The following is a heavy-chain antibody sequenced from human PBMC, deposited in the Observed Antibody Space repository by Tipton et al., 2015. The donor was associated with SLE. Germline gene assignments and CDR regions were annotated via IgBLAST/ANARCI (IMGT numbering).Heavy chain of an antibody. J-gene: IGHJ3*02. D-gene: IGHD3-16*01. CDR2: ITRNSGST. Sequence: SLRLSCVTSGFTFQNYPMHWVRQAPGKGLEWVSGITRNSGSTGYADSVQGRFTISRDNAKNSLYLQMKSLRPEDTAFDYCAKADSNSGALMGAFDIWGQGTLVTVSS. CDR3: AKADSNSGALMGAFDI. V-gene: IGHV3-9*01. CDR1: GFTFQNYP.